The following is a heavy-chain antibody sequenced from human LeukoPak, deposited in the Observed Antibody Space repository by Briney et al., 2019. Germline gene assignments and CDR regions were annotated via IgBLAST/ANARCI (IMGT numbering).Heavy chain of an antibody. CDR3: AKDRGRSWYLYYFDD. V-gene: IGHV3-30*18. CDR1: GFTFSSYG. Sequence: PGGSLTLSCAASGFTFSSYGMHWVRQAPGKGLEWVAIISYDGSDKYYADSVKGRFTISRDNSKNTLYLQMNSLRTENTAVYYCAKDRGRSWYLYYFDDWGQGTLVTVSS. J-gene: IGHJ4*02. D-gene: IGHD6-13*01. CDR2: ISYDGSDK.